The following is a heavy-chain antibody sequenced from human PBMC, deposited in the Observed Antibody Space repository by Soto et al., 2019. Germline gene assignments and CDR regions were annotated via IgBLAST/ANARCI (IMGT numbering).Heavy chain of an antibody. V-gene: IGHV1-2*04. Sequence: QVQLVQSGAEVKKPGASVKVSCKASGYTFTGYYMHWVRQAPGQGLEWMGWINPNSGGTNYAQKFQGWVTMTRDTSISTAYMELSRLRSDDTAVYYCARGLGIAAAGRGFDPWGQGTLVTVSS. D-gene: IGHD6-13*01. CDR2: INPNSGGT. CDR1: GYTFTGYY. CDR3: ARGLGIAAAGRGFDP. J-gene: IGHJ5*02.